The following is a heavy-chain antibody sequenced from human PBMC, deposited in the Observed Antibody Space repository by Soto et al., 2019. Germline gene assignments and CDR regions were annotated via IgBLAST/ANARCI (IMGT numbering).Heavy chain of an antibody. J-gene: IGHJ4*02. CDR3: ATSFGLGRRAFDY. V-gene: IGHV1-69*02. D-gene: IGHD3-10*01. Sequence: QVQLVQSGAEVKKPGSSVKVSCKASGDTFNFYTINWVRQAPGLGLEWMGRFNPILSFSNSALKFQGRVTVTGDKSTSTAYMVLSRPRTGETAIYYCATSFGLGRRAFDYWGQGTLVTVSS. CDR1: GDTFNFYT. CDR2: FNPILSFS.